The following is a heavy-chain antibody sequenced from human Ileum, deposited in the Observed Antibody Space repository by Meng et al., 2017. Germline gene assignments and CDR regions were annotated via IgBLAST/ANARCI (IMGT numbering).Heavy chain of an antibody. CDR1: SGSISSNTY. CDR2: ISHSGSA. CDR3: ARHGGYSQDF. D-gene: IGHD4-23*01. J-gene: IGHJ4*02. Sequence: QVQVQEPGLGLVRPAVTLSLTCAVSSGSISSNTYWSWVRQPPGKGLEWIGQISHSGSAYYNPSLKSRVTMLVDKSKSQFSLMLTSVTAADTAIYYCARHGGYSQDFWGQGTLVTVSS. V-gene: IGHV4-4*02.